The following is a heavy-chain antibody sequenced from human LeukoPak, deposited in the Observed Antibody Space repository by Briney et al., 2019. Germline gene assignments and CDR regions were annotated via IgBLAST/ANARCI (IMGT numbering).Heavy chain of an antibody. D-gene: IGHD4-17*01. CDR1: GGSISSGGYY. Sequence: SETLSLTCTVSGGSISSGGYYWSWIRQHPGKGLEWIGYIYYSGSTYYNPSLKSRVTISVDMSKNQFSLKLSSVTAADTAVYYCARVTTVTTSFDYWGQGTLVTVSS. CDR2: IYYSGST. V-gene: IGHV4-31*03. CDR3: ARVTTVTTSFDY. J-gene: IGHJ4*02.